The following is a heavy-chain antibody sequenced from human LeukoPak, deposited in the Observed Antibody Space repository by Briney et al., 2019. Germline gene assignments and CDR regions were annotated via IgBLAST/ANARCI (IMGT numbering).Heavy chain of an antibody. V-gene: IGHV3-30*02. Sequence: GGSLRLSCAASGFTFSSYGMHWVRQAPGKGLEWVAFIRYDGSNKYYADSVKGRFTISRDNSKNTLYLQMNSLRAEDTAVYYCAKDGRYSSSWSAYYYYYYYMDVWGKGTTVTISS. D-gene: IGHD6-13*01. J-gene: IGHJ6*03. CDR2: IRYDGSNK. CDR1: GFTFSSYG. CDR3: AKDGRYSSSWSAYYYYYYYMDV.